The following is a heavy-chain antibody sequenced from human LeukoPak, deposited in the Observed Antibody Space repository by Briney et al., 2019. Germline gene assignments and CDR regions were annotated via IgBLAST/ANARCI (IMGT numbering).Heavy chain of an antibody. V-gene: IGHV3-30-3*01. CDR1: GFTFSNYA. J-gene: IGHJ4*02. CDR3: ARSYSSSWFPVDY. Sequence: GGSLRLSCAASGFTFSNYAMHWVRQAPGKGLEWVAIISYDGNNKYYADSVKGRLTISRDNSKNSLYPQMNSLRAEDTAVYYCARSYSSSWFPVDYWGQGTLVT. D-gene: IGHD6-13*01. CDR2: ISYDGNNK.